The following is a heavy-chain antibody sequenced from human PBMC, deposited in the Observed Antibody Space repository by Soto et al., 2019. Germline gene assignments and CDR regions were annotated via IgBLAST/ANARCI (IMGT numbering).Heavy chain of an antibody. CDR3: ARGRSVSVWDTAKDPFRY. CDR2: IIPIFGTA. J-gene: IGHJ4*02. CDR1: GGTFSSYA. Sequence: QVQLVQSGAEVKKPGSSVKVSCKASGGTFSSYAISWVRQAAGQGLEWMGGIIPIFGTANYAQTFQGTVTITADDTTSTAYRELRSLRSEDTAVSYCARGRSVSVWDTAKDPFRYWGQGTLVTVSS. V-gene: IGHV1-69*01. D-gene: IGHD5-18*01.